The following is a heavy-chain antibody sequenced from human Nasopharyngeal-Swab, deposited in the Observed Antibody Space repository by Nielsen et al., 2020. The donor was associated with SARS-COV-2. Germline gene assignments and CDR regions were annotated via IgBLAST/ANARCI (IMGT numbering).Heavy chain of an antibody. CDR3: AKDGRVDIVATGYYYYYYMDV. Sequence: GGSLRLSCAASGFTFSSYGMHWVRQAPGKGLEWVAVISYDGSNKYYADSVKGRFTISRDNSKSTLYLQMNSLRAEDTAVYYCAKDGRVDIVATGYYYYYYMDVWGKGTTVTVSS. CDR1: GFTFSSYG. J-gene: IGHJ6*03. D-gene: IGHD5-12*01. CDR2: ISYDGSNK. V-gene: IGHV3-30*18.